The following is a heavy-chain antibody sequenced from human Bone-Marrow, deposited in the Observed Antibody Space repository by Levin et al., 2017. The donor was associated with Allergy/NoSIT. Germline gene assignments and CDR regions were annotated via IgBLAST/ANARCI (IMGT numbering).Heavy chain of an antibody. CDR2: IYYSGST. V-gene: IGHV4-31*03. D-gene: IGHD4-11*01. J-gene: IGHJ6*02. CDR1: GGSISSGGYY. CDR3: ARDRPHDYISARGYYYYGMDV. Sequence: SETLSLTCTVSGGSISSGGYYWSWIRQHPGKGLEWIGYIYYSGSTYYNPSLKSRVTISVDTSKNQFSLKLSSVTAADTAVYYCARDRPHDYISARGYYYYGMDVWGQGTTVTVSS.